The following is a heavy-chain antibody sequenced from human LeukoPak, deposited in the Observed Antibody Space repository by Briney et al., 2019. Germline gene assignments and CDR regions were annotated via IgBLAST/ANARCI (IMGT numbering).Heavy chain of an antibody. V-gene: IGHV1-46*01. CDR2: INPGRGRT. CDR1: GYTFTTHD. J-gene: IGHJ4*02. Sequence: ASVKVSCKASGYTFTTHDINWGRQAPGQGPEWMGIINPGRGRTSYTQKFQGRVSMTRDMSTSTVYMEMSSLRSGDTAVYYCARERYCSSTRCPFDYWGQGTLVTVSS. CDR3: ARERYCSSTRCPFDY. D-gene: IGHD2-2*01.